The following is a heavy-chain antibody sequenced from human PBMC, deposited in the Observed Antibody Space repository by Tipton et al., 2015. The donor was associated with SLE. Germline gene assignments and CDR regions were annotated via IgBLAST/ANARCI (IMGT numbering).Heavy chain of an antibody. CDR1: GYTFTNYW. J-gene: IGHJ4*02. CDR3: ARHATEVTGGDY. V-gene: IGHV5-51*01. Sequence: VQLVQSGAEVKKPGESLKISCKGAGYTFTNYWIGWVRQMPGKGLEWMGIIYPGDSDTRYSPSFQGQVTISVDKSINTAYLQWSSLQASDTAMYYCARHATEVTGGDYWGQGTLVTISS. D-gene: IGHD2-8*02. CDR2: IYPGDSDT.